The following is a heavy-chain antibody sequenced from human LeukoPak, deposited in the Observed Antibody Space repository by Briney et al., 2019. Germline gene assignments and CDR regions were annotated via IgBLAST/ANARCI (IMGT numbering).Heavy chain of an antibody. CDR2: VSPGGVSP. J-gene: IGHJ4*02. CDR3: AKDRGGFSSWYLFDY. V-gene: IGHV3-23*01. D-gene: IGHD6-13*01. Sequence: GGSLRLSCVVSGLSFNKDVMSWFRQAPGKGLEWVSSVSPGGVSPNHADSVKGRFTISRDNSKNTLYLQMDSLRAEDTAVYYCAKDRGGFSSWYLFDYWGQGTLVTVSS. CDR1: GLSFNKDV.